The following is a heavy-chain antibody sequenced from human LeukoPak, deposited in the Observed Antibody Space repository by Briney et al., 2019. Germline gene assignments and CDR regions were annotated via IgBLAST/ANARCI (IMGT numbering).Heavy chain of an antibody. CDR3: ARVTQGGDYGLVVYAFDI. CDR1: GYTFTSYG. D-gene: IGHD4-17*01. J-gene: IGHJ3*02. CDR2: ISAYNGNT. Sequence: ASVKVSCKASGYTFTSYGISWVRQAPGQGLEWMGWISAYNGNTHYAQKLQGRVTMATDTSTSTAYMELRSLRSDDTAVYNCARVTQGGDYGLVVYAFDIWGQGTMVTVSS. V-gene: IGHV1-18*01.